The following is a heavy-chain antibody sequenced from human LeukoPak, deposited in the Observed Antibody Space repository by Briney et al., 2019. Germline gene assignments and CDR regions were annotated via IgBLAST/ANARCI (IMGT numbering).Heavy chain of an antibody. V-gene: IGHV1-18*01. CDR3: ARDQDSSGWYGNY. CDR2: ISAYNGNT. CDR1: GFTSDNYG. J-gene: IGHJ4*02. Sequence: ASVKVSCKASGFTSDNYGICWVRQAPGQGLEWMGWISAYNGNTNYAQKLQGRVTMTTDTSTSTAYMELRSLRSDDTAVYYCARDQDSSGWYGNYWGQGTLVTVSS. D-gene: IGHD6-19*01.